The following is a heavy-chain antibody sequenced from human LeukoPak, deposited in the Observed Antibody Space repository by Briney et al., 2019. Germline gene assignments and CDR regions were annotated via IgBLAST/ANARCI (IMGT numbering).Heavy chain of an antibody. V-gene: IGHV3-23*01. CDR3: AKAGLRLTGTYYNYYMDV. Sequence: GGSLRLSCAASGFTFSSYGMSWVRQAPGKGLEWVSAISGSGGSTYYADSVKGRFTISRDNSKNTLYLQMNSLRAEDTAVYYCAKAGLRLTGTYYNYYMDVWGKGTTVTISS. J-gene: IGHJ6*03. D-gene: IGHD1-20*01. CDR2: ISGSGGST. CDR1: GFTFSSYG.